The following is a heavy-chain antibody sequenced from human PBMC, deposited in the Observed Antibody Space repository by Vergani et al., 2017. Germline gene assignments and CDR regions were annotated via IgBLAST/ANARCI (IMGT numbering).Heavy chain of an antibody. CDR2: MNPNSGNT. CDR1: GYTFTSYD. D-gene: IGHD2-2*01. CDR3: ARKDCSSTSSHYYFDY. Sequence: QVQLVQSGAEVKKPGASVKVSSKASGYTFTSYDINWVRQATGQGLEWMGWMNPNSGNTGYAKKFQGRVTITRNTSISTAYMELSSLRSEDTAVYYCARKDCSSTSSHYYFDYWGQGTLVTVSS. J-gene: IGHJ4*02. V-gene: IGHV1-8*03.